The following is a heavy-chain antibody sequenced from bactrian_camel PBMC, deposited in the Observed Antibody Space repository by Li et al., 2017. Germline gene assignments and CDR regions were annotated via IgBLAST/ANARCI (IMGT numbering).Heavy chain of an antibody. CDR1: GFTYTSYG. D-gene: IGHD6*01. J-gene: IGHJ6*01. CDR2: TTVDGQS. CDR3: APDRVSTVVGCGGP. Sequence: LSCVASGFTYTSYGMAWFRQTPGKEREGVARTTVDGQSTYADSVKGRFSISRDNAKSTVYLQMNSLKPEDTAVYYCAPDRVSTVVGCGGPWGQGTQVTV. V-gene: IGHV3S10*01.